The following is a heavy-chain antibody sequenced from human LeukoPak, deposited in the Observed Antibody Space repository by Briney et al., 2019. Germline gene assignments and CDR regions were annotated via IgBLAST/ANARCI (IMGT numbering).Heavy chain of an antibody. J-gene: IGHJ4*02. CDR2: ISFDGGYE. Sequence: GGSLRLSCAASGFPFSSYGMHWVRQAPGKGLEWVAVISFDGGYENYGDSVKGRFTTSRDNAKSTLYLQMNSLRVEDTSVYYCAKDPGAYYFDYWGQGTLVTVSS. V-gene: IGHV3-30*18. CDR3: AKDPGAYYFDY. CDR1: GFPFSSYG.